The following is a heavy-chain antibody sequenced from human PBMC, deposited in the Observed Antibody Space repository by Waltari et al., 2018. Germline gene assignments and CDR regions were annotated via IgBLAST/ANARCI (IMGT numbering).Heavy chain of an antibody. CDR2: IKQDGSEK. V-gene: IGHV3-7*01. Sequence: EVQLVESGGGLVQPGGSLRLSCAASGFTFSSYWMSWVRQAPGKGLEWVANIKQDGSEKDYVDSVKGRFTISRDNAKNSLYLQMNSLRAEDTAVYYCARDRPLRFLGINWFDPWGQGTLVTVSS. J-gene: IGHJ5*02. D-gene: IGHD3-3*01. CDR3: ARDRPLRFLGINWFDP. CDR1: GFTFSSYW.